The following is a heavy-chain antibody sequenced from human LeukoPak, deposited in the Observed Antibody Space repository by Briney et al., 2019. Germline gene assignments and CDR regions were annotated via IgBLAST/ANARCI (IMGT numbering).Heavy chain of an antibody. V-gene: IGHV3-11*01. CDR3: AREGSSWPFFDY. CDR2: ISSSGSTI. CDR1: GFTFSDYY. D-gene: IGHD6-13*01. J-gene: IGHJ4*02. Sequence: GGSLRLSCAASGFTFSDYYMSWIRQAPGKGLEWVSCISSSGSTIYYADSVKGRFTISRDNAKNSPYLQMNSLRAEDTAVYYCAREGSSWPFFDYWGQGTLVTVSS.